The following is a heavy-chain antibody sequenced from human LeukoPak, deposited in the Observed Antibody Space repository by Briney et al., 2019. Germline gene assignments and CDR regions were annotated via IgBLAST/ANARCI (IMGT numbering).Heavy chain of an antibody. V-gene: IGHV1-2*02. D-gene: IGHD3-10*01. CDR1: GYTFTSYY. J-gene: IGHJ5*02. CDR3: ARGRAATYNWFDP. Sequence: ASVKVSCKASGYTFTSYYMHWVRQAPGQGLEWMGWINPNSGGTNYAQKFQGRVTMTRDTSISTAYMELSRLRSDDTAVYYCARGRAATYNWFDPWGQGTLVTVSS. CDR2: INPNSGGT.